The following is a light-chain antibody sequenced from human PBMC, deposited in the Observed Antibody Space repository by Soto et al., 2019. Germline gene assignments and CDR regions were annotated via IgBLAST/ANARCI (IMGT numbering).Light chain of an antibody. CDR2: EVN. CDR1: SSDIGAYEY. Sequence: QSTLTQPASLSGQSITISCTGTSSDIGAYEYVSWFQQHPGKAPKLMISEVNNQPSGVSNRFSGSKSGNTAYLTISGLQAEDEADYYCSSYIGTSTIYVLGNGTKVTVL. CDR3: SSYIGTSTIYV. V-gene: IGLV2-14*01. J-gene: IGLJ1*01.